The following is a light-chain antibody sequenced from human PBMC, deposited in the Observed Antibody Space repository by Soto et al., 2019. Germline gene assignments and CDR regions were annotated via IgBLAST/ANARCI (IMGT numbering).Light chain of an antibody. CDR2: DVS. J-gene: IGLJ1*01. V-gene: IGLV2-14*01. CDR3: CSYTSSSTPWV. CDR1: SSDVGGYNY. Sequence: QSALTQPASVSGSPGQSITISCTGTSSDVGGYNYVSWYQQHPGKAPKLMIYDVSDRPSGVSNRFSASKSGNTASLTISGLQAEDEADSYCCSYTSSSTPWVFGTGTKVTVL.